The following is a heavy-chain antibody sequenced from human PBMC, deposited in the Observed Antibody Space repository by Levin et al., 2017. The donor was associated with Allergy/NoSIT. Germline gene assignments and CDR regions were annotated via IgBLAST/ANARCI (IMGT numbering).Heavy chain of an antibody. Sequence: SETLSLTCIVSGDSISGHYWSWIRQPAGKGLEWIGRIFMGGITNYNASLRSRVTISGDMSRNEVSLRLSSVTAADTAIYYCARAYSYGQYFFDFWGPGTQVTVSS. D-gene: IGHD5-18*01. J-gene: IGHJ4*02. CDR2: IFMGGIT. V-gene: IGHV4-4*07. CDR3: ARAYSYGQYFFDF. CDR1: GDSISGHY.